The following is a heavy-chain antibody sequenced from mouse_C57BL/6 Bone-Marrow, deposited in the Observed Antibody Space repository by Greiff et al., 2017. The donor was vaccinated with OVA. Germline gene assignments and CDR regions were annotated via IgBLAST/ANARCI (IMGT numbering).Heavy chain of an antibody. CDR3: AREGLRSFAY. V-gene: IGHV5-4*01. J-gene: IGHJ3*01. D-gene: IGHD1-1*01. CDR2: ISDGGSYT. CDR1: GFTFSSYA. Sequence: EVMLVESGGGLVKPGGSLKLSCAASGFTFSSYAMSWVRQTPEKRLEWVATISDGGSYTYYPDNVKGRFTISRDNAKNNPYRQMSHLKSENTAMYDCAREGLRSFAYWGQGTLVTVSA.